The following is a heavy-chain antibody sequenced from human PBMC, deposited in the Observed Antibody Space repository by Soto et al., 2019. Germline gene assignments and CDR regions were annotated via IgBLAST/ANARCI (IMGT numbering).Heavy chain of an antibody. Sequence: PGRSLRLSCAAAGFTCSSYWMSWVRQAPGKGLEWVANIKQDGSDKYYVDSVKGRFTISRDNAKNSLYLQMNSLRAEETAVYYCASGDYVWGSYRPFDYWGQGTLVTGSS. CDR1: GFTCSSYW. CDR2: IKQDGSDK. J-gene: IGHJ4*02. D-gene: IGHD3-16*02. V-gene: IGHV3-7*01. CDR3: ASGDYVWGSYRPFDY.